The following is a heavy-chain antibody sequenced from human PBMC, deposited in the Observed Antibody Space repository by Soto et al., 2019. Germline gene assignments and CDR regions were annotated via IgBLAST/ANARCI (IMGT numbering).Heavy chain of an antibody. CDR1: GYTFSGFY. J-gene: IGHJ4*02. CDR2: INPNSGGT. CDR3: ASAAVTGTAGLDF. D-gene: IGHD6-19*01. V-gene: IGHV1-2*02. Sequence: GASVKVSCKASGYTFSGFYMHWVLQAPGQGLEWMGWINPNSGGTKSAEKFQGRVTMTRDTSISTACMELSRLTSDDTAVYYCASAAVTGTAGLDFWGQGTQVTVSS.